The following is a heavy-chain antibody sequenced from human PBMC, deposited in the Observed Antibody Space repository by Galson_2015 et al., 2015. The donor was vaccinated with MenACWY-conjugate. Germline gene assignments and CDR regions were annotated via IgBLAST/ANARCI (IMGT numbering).Heavy chain of an antibody. V-gene: IGHV3-74*01. CDR1: GFTFSNYW. J-gene: IGHJ5*02. D-gene: IGHD6-6*01. CDR3: TKAAARYSTSSAFNWFDP. Sequence: SLRLSCAASGFTFSNYWMHWVRQAPGKGLVWVSRVNSDGTGTTYADSVKGRFTISRDNAKNTLYLQMNSLRAEDTAIYYCTKAAARYSTSSAFNWFDPWGQGALVTVSS. CDR2: VNSDGTGT.